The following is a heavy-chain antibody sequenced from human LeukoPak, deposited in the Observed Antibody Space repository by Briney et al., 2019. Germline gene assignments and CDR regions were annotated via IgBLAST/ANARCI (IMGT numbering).Heavy chain of an antibody. J-gene: IGHJ4*02. D-gene: IGHD3-10*01. Sequence: ASLRVSCTASGYTFTANYMHWVRQAPGPGLEWMGLINPTSGGTNSAQKFQGRVTMTRDTSISTAYRELSALRSDDTAVYYCARDISGSYDYWGQGTLVTVSS. CDR1: GYTFTANY. CDR3: ARDISGSYDY. CDR2: INPTSGGT. V-gene: IGHV1-2*02.